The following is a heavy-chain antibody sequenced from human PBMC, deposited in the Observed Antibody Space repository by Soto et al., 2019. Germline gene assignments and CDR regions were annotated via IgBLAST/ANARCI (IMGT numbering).Heavy chain of an antibody. CDR2: IYYRGST. J-gene: IGHJ5*02. CDR1: GGSISSGGYY. Sequence: QVQLQESGPGLVKPSQTLSLTCTVSGGSISSGGYYWSWLRPRPGQGREWIGYIYYRGSTYYNPSHKSRVTISVDTSKNQASLKLSSVTAADTAVEDCARGAHYRSPVRWFDPWGQGTLVTVSS. CDR3: ARGAHYRSPVRWFDP. D-gene: IGHD6-13*01. V-gene: IGHV4-31*03.